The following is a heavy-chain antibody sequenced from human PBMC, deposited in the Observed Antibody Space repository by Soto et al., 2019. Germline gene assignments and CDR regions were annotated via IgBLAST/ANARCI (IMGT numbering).Heavy chain of an antibody. J-gene: IGHJ6*03. D-gene: IGHD3-10*01. Sequence: QVQLVQSGAEVKKPGASVKVSCKASGYTFTSYDINWVRQATGQGLEWMGWMNPNSGNTRYAQKFQGRVTMTRNTSISTAYMELSSLRSEDTAVYYCARYYGSGTYYYYYYMDVWGKGTTVTVSS. CDR3: ARYYGSGTYYYYYYMDV. V-gene: IGHV1-8*01. CDR2: MNPNSGNT. CDR1: GYTFTSYD.